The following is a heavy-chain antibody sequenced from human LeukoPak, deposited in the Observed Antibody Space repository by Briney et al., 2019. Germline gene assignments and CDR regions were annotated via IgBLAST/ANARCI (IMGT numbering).Heavy chain of an antibody. CDR2: ISAYNGHT. J-gene: IGHJ4*02. V-gene: IGHV1-18*01. CDR3: ARNYGLGLDFDY. Sequence: ASVKVSCKASGYTFTSYGINWVRQAPGQGFEWMGWISAYNGHTNYAQKLQGRVTMTTDTSTSTAYMELRSLRSDDTAVYYCARNYGLGLDFDYWGQGTLVTVSS. CDR1: GYTFTSYG. D-gene: IGHD3-10*01.